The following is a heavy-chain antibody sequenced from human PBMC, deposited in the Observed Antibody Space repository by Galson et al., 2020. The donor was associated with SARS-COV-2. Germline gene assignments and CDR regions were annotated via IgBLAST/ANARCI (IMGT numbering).Heavy chain of an antibody. J-gene: IGHJ4*02. V-gene: IGHV3-30*15. CDR2: ISYVGSNT. CDR3: ARDLQRISTGTDY. D-gene: IGHD4-17*01. CDR1: GLNSSSNS. Sequence: GGPLRLSGAASGLNSSSNSMNWVRKAPGKGPEWVPAISYVGSNTYYADSVKGRFTISRDNSKNTLYLQMSILRAEDTSVYYCARDLQRISTGTDYWGQGTLVTVSS.